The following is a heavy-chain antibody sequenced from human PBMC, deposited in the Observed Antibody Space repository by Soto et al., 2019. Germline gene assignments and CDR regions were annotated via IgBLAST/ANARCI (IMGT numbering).Heavy chain of an antibody. D-gene: IGHD4-17*01. Sequence: QVQLVQSGAEVKKPGASVKVSCKASGYTFTSYGFSWVRQAPGQGLEWMGWISVSNGNTNSAQKLQGRVTMTTDTSTSTANMGLRSLGSAHTAVYYCPGDPQARYYGDYQLDYWGQGTLVTVSS. CDR3: PGDPQARYYGDYQLDY. V-gene: IGHV1-18*01. CDR2: ISVSNGNT. J-gene: IGHJ4*02. CDR1: GYTFTSYG.